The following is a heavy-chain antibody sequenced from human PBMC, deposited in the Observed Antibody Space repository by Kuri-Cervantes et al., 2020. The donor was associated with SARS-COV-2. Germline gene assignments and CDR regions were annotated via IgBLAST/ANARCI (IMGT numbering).Heavy chain of an antibody. CDR1: GGSISNYY. Sequence: GSLRLSCIVSGGSISNYYWSWIRQPPGKGLEWIGSIYYSGSTYYNPSLKSRVTISVDTSKNQFSLKLSSVTAADTAVYYCAREGSDIVVVPAAIRVYYYMDVWGKGTTVTVSS. D-gene: IGHD2-2*01. CDR2: IYYSGST. CDR3: AREGSDIVVVPAAIRVYYYMDV. V-gene: IGHV4-59*05. J-gene: IGHJ6*03.